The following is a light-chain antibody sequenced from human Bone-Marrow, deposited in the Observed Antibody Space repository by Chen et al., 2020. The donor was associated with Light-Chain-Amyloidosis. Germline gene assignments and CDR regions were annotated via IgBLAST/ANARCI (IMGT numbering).Light chain of an antibody. Sequence: QSAPPQPRSVSGSLGRSVTISCTGTSSDVGAYTYVSWYQQHPGKAPKLIIYDVNKRPSGVPDRFSGSQSGSTASLTISRLQADDESDYFCSSYAGTYTWVFGGGTKLTVL. V-gene: IGLV2-11*01. CDR3: SSYAGTYTWV. J-gene: IGLJ3*02. CDR2: DVN. CDR1: SSDVGAYTY.